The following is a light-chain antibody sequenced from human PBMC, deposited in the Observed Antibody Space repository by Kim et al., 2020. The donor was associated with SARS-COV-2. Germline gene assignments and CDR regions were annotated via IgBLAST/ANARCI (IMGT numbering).Light chain of an antibody. J-gene: IGKJ3*01. CDR2: WAS. V-gene: IGKV4-1*01. Sequence: DIVMTQSPDSLAVSLGERATINCKSSQSVFYSSNNKNYLAWYQQKPGQPPKLLIYWASTRESGVPDRFSGSGSGTDFTLTISSLQAEDVAVYHCQQYYSSPGFTFGPGTKVDIK. CDR1: QSVFYSSNNKNY. CDR3: QQYYSSPGFT.